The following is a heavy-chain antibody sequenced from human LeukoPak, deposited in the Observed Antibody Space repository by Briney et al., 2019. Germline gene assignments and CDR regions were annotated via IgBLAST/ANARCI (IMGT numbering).Heavy chain of an antibody. J-gene: IGHJ6*02. V-gene: IGHV3-23*01. Sequence: TSETLSLTCAVYGGSFSGYYWSWVRQAPGKGLEWVSAISGSGGSTYYADSVKGRFTISRDNAKNSLFLQMNSLRAEDTAAYYCARDPPVAGYGMDVWGQGTTVTVSS. CDR2: ISGSGGST. D-gene: IGHD6-19*01. CDR3: ARDPPVAGYGMDV. CDR1: GGSFSGYY.